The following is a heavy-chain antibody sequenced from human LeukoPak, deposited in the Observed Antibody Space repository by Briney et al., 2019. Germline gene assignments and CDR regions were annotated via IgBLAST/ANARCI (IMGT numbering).Heavy chain of an antibody. D-gene: IGHD3-9*01. Sequence: ASVKVSCKASGYTFTSYGISWVRQAPGQGLEWMGWISAYNGNTDYAQKLQGRVTMTTDTSTSKAYMELRSLRSDDTAVYYCARDIQMGDILTGYISYYYYYMDVWGKGTTVTVSS. J-gene: IGHJ6*03. V-gene: IGHV1-18*01. CDR1: GYTFTSYG. CDR2: ISAYNGNT. CDR3: ARDIQMGDILTGYISYYYYYMDV.